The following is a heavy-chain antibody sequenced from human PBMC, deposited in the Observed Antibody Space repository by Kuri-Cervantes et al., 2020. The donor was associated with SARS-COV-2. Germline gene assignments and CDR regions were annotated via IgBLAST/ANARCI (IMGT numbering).Heavy chain of an antibody. Sequence: GGSLRLSCAASGLTFSGYAVHWVRQAPGKGLEWVALISFDGSNEYYADSVKGRFNISRDTSKNTLYLQMKSLRPEDTAVYYCATEGGTYPGWFDPWGQGTPVTVSS. CDR3: ATEGGTYPGWFDP. D-gene: IGHD1-26*01. V-gene: IGHV3-30-3*01. CDR2: ISFDGSNE. J-gene: IGHJ5*02. CDR1: GLTFSGYA.